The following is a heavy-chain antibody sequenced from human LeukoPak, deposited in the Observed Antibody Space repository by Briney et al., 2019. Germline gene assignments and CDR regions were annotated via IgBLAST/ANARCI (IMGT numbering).Heavy chain of an antibody. CDR3: ARDFHRYCYDCGDYYTTFDI. D-gene: IGHD3-22*01. V-gene: IGHV3-48*01. J-gene: IGHJ3*02. Sequence: HPGGSLRLSCAASGFIFSSYSMNSVRQAPGNGLEWVSYISSSSSTIYYPDSVKGRFTISRDNAKNSLYLQMNSLRADDTAVYYCARDFHRYCYDCGDYYTTFDIWGQGTMVTVSS. CDR2: ISSSSSTI. CDR1: GFIFSSYS.